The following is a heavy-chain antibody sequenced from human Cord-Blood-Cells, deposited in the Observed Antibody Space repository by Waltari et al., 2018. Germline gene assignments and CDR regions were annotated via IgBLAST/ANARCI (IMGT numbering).Heavy chain of an antibody. J-gene: IGHJ4*02. Sequence: DVQHVESGGGFVQPGGSLRRCCAGPGFPVSANYMSWVRAGPGKGLGWVSVIYSGGSTYYADSVKGRFTISRDNSKNTLYLQMNSLRAEDTAVYYCARDESTVTDYWGQGTLVTVSS. CDR3: ARDESTVTDY. CDR1: GFPVSANY. V-gene: IGHV3-66*01. D-gene: IGHD4-4*01. CDR2: IYSGGST.